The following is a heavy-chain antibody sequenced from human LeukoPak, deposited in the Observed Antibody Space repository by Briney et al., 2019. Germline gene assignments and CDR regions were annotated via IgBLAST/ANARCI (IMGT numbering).Heavy chain of an antibody. D-gene: IGHD1-26*01. J-gene: IGHJ4*02. CDR3: ARESGGRTGGKTFDY. CDR1: GYSFTYYY. Sequence: ASVKVSCKASGYSFTYYYIHWVRQAPGQGLEWMGIFRPSGTTTVYPLELRGRVTLTRDTSTSTVYMELSSLTSADTAVYFCARESGGRTGGKTFDYWGQGTLVTVSS. CDR2: FRPSGTTT. V-gene: IGHV1-46*01.